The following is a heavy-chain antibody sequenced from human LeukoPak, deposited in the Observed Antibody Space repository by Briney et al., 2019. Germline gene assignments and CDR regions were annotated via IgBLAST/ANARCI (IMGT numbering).Heavy chain of an antibody. CDR1: GGSISSGDYY. CDR2: IYYSGST. D-gene: IGHD3-22*01. Sequence: PSQTLSLTCTVSGGSISSGDYYWSWIRQPPGKGLEWIGYIYYSGSTYYNPPLKSRVTISVDTSKNQFSLKLSSVTAADTAVYYCASSVSITMIVDYWGQGTLVTVSS. CDR3: ASSVSITMIVDY. V-gene: IGHV4-30-4*01. J-gene: IGHJ4*02.